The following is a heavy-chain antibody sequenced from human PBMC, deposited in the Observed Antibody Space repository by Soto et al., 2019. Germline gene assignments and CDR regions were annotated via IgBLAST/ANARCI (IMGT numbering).Heavy chain of an antibody. CDR3: ARGGRWLFDY. D-gene: IGHD5-12*01. J-gene: IGHJ4*02. V-gene: IGHV4-4*02. CDR2: IYHSGST. CDR1: GGSISTDNW. Sequence: SETLSLTCAVSGGSISTDNWWSWVRQPPGKGLEWVGEIYHSGSTNYNPSLKSRLTISIDKSKDQFSLDVRSVTAADTAIYYCARGGRWLFDYWGQGTLVTVSS.